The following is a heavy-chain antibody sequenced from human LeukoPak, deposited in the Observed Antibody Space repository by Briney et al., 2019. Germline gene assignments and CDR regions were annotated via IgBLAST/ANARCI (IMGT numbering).Heavy chain of an antibody. Sequence: TSETLSLTCTVAGGSISSDNYYWGWIRQPPGKGLEWIGSIYYSGSTYYNPSLKSRVTISVNTSRNRFSLQLTSVTAADTAVYYCARLFTYYDILTAYRKLIAFDYWGQGTLVTVSS. V-gene: IGHV4-39*01. CDR1: GGSISSDNYY. J-gene: IGHJ4*02. CDR2: IYYSGST. CDR3: ARLFTYYDILTAYRKLIAFDY. D-gene: IGHD3-9*01.